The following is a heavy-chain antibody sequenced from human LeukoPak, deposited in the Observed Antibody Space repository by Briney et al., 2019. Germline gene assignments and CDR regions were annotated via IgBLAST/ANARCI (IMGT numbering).Heavy chain of an antibody. CDR2: IYYSGST. CDR1: GGSISSGGYY. CDR3: ARDIPFWSGYYTGGWFDP. Sequence: SQTLSLTCTVSGGSISSGGYYWSWIRQHPGKGLEWIGYIYYSGSTYYNPSLKSRVTISVDTSKNQFSLKLSSVTAADTAVYYCARDIPFWSGYYTGGWFDPWGQGTLVTVSS. D-gene: IGHD3-3*01. V-gene: IGHV4-31*03. J-gene: IGHJ5*02.